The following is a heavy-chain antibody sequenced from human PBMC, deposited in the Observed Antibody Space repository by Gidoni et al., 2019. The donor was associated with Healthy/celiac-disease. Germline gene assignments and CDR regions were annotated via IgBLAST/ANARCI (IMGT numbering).Heavy chain of an antibody. J-gene: IGHJ4*02. D-gene: IGHD2-21*02. Sequence: QLQLQESGPGLVKPSETLSLTCTVSGGSISSSSYYWGWIRQPPGKGLEWIGSIYYSGSTYYNPSLKSRVTISVDTSKNQFSLKLSSVTAADTAVYYCARSREVIVVVTAIFDYWGQGTLVTVSS. V-gene: IGHV4-39*01. CDR3: ARSREVIVVVTAIFDY. CDR2: IYYSGST. CDR1: GGSISSSSYY.